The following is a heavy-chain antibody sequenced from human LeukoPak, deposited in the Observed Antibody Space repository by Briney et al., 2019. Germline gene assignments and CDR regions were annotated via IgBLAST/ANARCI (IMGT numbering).Heavy chain of an antibody. D-gene: IGHD3-10*01. CDR1: VGSFSGYY. Sequence: SETLSLTCAVYVGSFSGYYWSSIRQPPGKGLEWIGEINHSGSTNYNPSLKSRVTISVDTSKNQFSLKLSSVTAADTAVYYCARGYYGSGSHCCHMDVWGKGTTITVS. CDR3: ARGYYGSGSHCCHMDV. J-gene: IGHJ6*03. V-gene: IGHV4-34*01. CDR2: INHSGST.